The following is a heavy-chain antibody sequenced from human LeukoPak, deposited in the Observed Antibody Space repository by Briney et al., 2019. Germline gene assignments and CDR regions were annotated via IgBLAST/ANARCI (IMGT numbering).Heavy chain of an antibody. V-gene: IGHV4-30-2*01. CDR2: VYQSGTT. CDR1: GGSINSGGYY. CDR3: ARDAPPQLGAVFDY. D-gene: IGHD7-27*01. J-gene: IGHJ4*02. Sequence: PSETLSLTCTVSGGSINSGGYYWSWIWQPPGKGLEWIGYVYQSGTTNYNPSLKSRATISVDTSKNQFSLQLNSVTPEDTAVYYCARDAPPQLGAVFDYWGQGTLVTVSS.